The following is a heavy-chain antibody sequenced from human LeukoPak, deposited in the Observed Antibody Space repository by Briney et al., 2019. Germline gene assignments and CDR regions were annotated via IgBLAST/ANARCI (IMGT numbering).Heavy chain of an antibody. J-gene: IGHJ6*02. D-gene: IGHD3-10*01. CDR2: ISAYNGNT. Sequence: GASVKVSCKASGYTFTSYGISWVRQAPGQGLEWMGWISAYNGNTNYAQKPQGRVTMTTDTSTSTAYMELRSLRSDDTAVYYCARDSSYGSGSYYYGMDVWGQGTTVTVSS. CDR3: ARDSSYGSGSYYYGMDV. V-gene: IGHV1-18*01. CDR1: GYTFTSYG.